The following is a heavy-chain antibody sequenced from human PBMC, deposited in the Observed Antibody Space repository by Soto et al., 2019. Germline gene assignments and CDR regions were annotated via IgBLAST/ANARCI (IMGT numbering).Heavy chain of an antibody. V-gene: IGHV1-3*01. Sequence: ASVKVSCKASGYTFTNYAMHWVRQAPGQRLEWMGWINAGNGNTKYSQKFQGRVTITRDTSASTAYMELSSLRSEDTAVYYCARDQGIRDYGDYYYYYGMDVWGQGTTVTVSS. CDR3: ARDQGIRDYGDYYYYYGMDV. J-gene: IGHJ6*02. CDR2: INAGNGNT. CDR1: GYTFTNYA. D-gene: IGHD4-17*01.